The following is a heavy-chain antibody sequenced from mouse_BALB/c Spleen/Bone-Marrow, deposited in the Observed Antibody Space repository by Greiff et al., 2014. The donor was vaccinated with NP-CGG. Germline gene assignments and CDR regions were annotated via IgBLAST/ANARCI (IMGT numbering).Heavy chain of an antibody. Sequence: VQLQESGAELVKPCASVKLSCTVSGYSITDDYVYWVKQRLAGSLVWMGRFITYNGSTTYNPTFQGKTSITVDTSNNQAFLQFNRVTSEDTAIYYCARWGMVWTAFAYWGQGTLVTVSA. V-gene: IGHV14-3*02. CDR3: ARWGMVWTAFAY. J-gene: IGHJ3*01. CDR1: GYSITDDY. CDR2: FITYNGST. D-gene: IGHD2-1*01.